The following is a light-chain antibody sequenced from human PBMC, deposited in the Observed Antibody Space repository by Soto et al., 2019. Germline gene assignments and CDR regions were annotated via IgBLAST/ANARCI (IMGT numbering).Light chain of an antibody. CDR1: QTIRSNY. CDR3: QQYGSSPST. J-gene: IGKJ1*01. V-gene: IGKV3-20*01. Sequence: ETVLTQSPGTLSLSPGERATLSCRASQTIRSNYLAWYRQTPGQAPRLLIYGASNRATGIAARFSGSGSGTDFTLIIIRLEPEDFALYYCQQYGSSPSTFGQGTKVEIK. CDR2: GAS.